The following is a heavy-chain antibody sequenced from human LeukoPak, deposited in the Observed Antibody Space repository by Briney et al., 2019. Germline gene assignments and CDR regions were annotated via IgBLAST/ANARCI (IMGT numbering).Heavy chain of an antibody. CDR1: GFTFSSYA. J-gene: IGHJ4*02. D-gene: IGHD3-10*01. Sequence: GGSLRLSCAASGFTFSSYAMSWVRQAPGKGLEWVSAISGSGGSTYYADSVKGRFTISRDNSKNTLYLQMNSLRAEDTAVYYCAKMSYGSGSYYNWVDYWGQGTLVTVSS. CDR3: AKMSYGSGSYYNWVDY. CDR2: ISGSGGST. V-gene: IGHV3-23*01.